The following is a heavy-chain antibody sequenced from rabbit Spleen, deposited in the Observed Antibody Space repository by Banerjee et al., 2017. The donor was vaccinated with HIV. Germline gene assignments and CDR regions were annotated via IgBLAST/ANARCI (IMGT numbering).Heavy chain of an antibody. CDR3: AREGGIVVAGAFNL. V-gene: IGHV1S47*01. CDR1: GFDFSRYG. CDR2: IVNGNGNT. J-gene: IGHJ4*01. D-gene: IGHD4-1*01. Sequence: EQLVESGGGLVQPGGSLKLSCKASGFDFSRYGVSWVRQAPGKGLEWIACIVNGNGNTYYASWVNGRFTISRSTSLATVTLQVTSLTVADTATYFCAREGGIVVAGAFNLWGQGTLVTVS.